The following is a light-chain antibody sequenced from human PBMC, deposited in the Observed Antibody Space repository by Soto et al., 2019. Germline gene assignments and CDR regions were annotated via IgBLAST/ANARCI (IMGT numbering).Light chain of an antibody. J-gene: IGKJ2*01. CDR2: AAS. Sequence: DLQMTQSPSSLSASVGDRVTITCRASQSISSYLNWYQHKPGKAPNLLIYAASSLQSGVPSRFSGSGSGTDFTLTISSLQPEYFATYYCQQSYSTPYTFGQGTKLEIK. CDR3: QQSYSTPYT. V-gene: IGKV1-39*01. CDR1: QSISSY.